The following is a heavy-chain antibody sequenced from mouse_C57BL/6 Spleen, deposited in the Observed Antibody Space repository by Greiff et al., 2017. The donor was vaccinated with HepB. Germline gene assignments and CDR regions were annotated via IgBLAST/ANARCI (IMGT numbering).Heavy chain of an antibody. J-gene: IGHJ1*03. CDR1: GYTFTDYY. CDR2: INPNNGGT. CDR3: ARRGSWYFDV. Sequence: EVKLVESGPELVKPGASVKISCKASGYTFTDYYMNWVKQSHGKSLEWIGDINPNNGGTSYNQKFKGKATLTVDKSSSTAYMELRSLTSEDSAVYYCARRGSWYFDVWGTGTTVTVSS. V-gene: IGHV1-26*01.